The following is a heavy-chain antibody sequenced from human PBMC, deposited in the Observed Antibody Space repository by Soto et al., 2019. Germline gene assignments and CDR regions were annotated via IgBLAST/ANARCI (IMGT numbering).Heavy chain of an antibody. CDR2: VRTKTNNYAT. CDR1: GFTFSGSA. D-gene: IGHD3-22*01. V-gene: IGHV3-73*02. CDR3: TRLYFVRSGFGGDPFDI. J-gene: IGHJ3*02. Sequence: EVQLVESGGGLVQPGGSLKLSCAASGFTFSGSAVHWVRQASGKGLEWVGRVRTKTNNYATEYAASVKGRFTISRDDSKNTAYLQMNSLKTEDTAVYYCTRLYFVRSGFGGDPFDIWGQGKMVTVSS.